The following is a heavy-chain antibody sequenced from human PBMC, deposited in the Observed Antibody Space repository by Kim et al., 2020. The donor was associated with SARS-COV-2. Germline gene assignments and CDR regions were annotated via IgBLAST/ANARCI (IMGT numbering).Heavy chain of an antibody. CDR1: GFTFSSYG. J-gene: IGHJ4*02. V-gene: IGHV3-33*06. D-gene: IGHD3-22*01. Sequence: GGSLRLSCAASGFTFSSYGMHWVRQAPGKGLEWVAVIWYDGSNKYYADSVKGRFTISRDNSKNTLYLQMNSLRAEDTAVYYCAKDEDSSGYYGYWGQGTLVTVSS. CDR3: AKDEDSSGYYGY. CDR2: IWYDGSNK.